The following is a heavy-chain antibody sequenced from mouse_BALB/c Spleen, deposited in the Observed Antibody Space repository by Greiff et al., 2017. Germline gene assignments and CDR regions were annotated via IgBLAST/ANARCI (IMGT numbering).Heavy chain of an antibody. V-gene: IGHV14-3*02. Sequence: EVKLMESGAELVKPGASVKLSCTASGFNIKDTYMHWVKQRPEQGLEWIGRIDPANGNTKYDPKFQGKATITADTSSNTAYLQLSSLTSEDTAVYYCARATMIINYWGQGTSVTVST. D-gene: IGHD2-4*01. J-gene: IGHJ4*01. CDR1: GFNIKDTY. CDR2: IDPANGNT. CDR3: ARATMIINY.